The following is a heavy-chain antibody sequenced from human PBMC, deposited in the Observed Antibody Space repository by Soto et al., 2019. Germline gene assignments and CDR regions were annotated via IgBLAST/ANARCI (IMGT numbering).Heavy chain of an antibody. CDR1: GFTFSSYW. J-gene: IGHJ6*02. Sequence: PGGSLRLSCAASGFTFSSYWMHWVRQAPGKGLVWVSRINSDGSSTSYADSVKGRFTISRDNAKNTLYLQMNSLRAEDTAVYYCARALKIVVVTQRAPYYGMDAWGQGTTVTVSS. D-gene: IGHD2-21*02. V-gene: IGHV3-74*01. CDR2: INSDGSST. CDR3: ARALKIVVVTQRAPYYGMDA.